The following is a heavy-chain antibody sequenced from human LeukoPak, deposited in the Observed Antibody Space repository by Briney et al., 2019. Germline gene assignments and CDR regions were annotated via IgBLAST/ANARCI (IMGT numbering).Heavy chain of an antibody. V-gene: IGHV3-23*01. CDR1: GFTFSSYG. J-gene: IGHJ6*03. CDR2: LSGSGGST. Sequence: GGTLRLSCAASGFTFSSYGMNWVRQALGKGLEWVSALSGSGGSTYYADSVKGRFTISRDNSKNTLYLQMNSLRAEDTAVYYCARDGFTQALFSRGYYYYMDVWGKGTTVTVSS. D-gene: IGHD2/OR15-2a*01. CDR3: ARDGFTQALFSRGYYYYMDV.